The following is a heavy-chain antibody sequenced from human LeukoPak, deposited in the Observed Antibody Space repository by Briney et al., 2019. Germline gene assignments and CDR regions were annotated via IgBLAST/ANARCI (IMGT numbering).Heavy chain of an antibody. V-gene: IGHV3-9*01. CDR2: ISWNSGSI. CDR1: GFTFDDYA. CDR3: AKVDSSGFPYYFDY. D-gene: IGHD3-22*01. J-gene: IGHJ4*02. Sequence: PGGSLRLSCAASGFTFDDYAMHWVRQAPGKGLEWVSGISWNSGSIGYADSVKGRFTISRDNAKNSLYLQMNSLRAEDTALYYCAKVDSSGFPYYFDYWGQGTLVTVSS.